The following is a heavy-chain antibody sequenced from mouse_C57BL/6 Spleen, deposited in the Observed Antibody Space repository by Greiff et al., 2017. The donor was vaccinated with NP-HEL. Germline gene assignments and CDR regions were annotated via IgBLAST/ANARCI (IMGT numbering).Heavy chain of an antibody. CDR2: IWSDGST. CDR1: GFSLTSYG. CDR3: ARHEDYSNYAWFAY. J-gene: IGHJ3*01. Sequence: VQRVESGPGLVAPSQSLSITCTVSGFSLTSYGVHWVRQPPGKGLEWLVVIWSDGSTTYNSALKSRLSISKDNSKSQVFLKMNSLQTDDTAMYYCARHEDYSNYAWFAYWGQGTLVTVSA. D-gene: IGHD2-5*01. V-gene: IGHV2-6-1*01.